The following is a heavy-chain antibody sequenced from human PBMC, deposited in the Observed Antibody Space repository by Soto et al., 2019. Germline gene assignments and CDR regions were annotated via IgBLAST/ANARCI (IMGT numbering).Heavy chain of an antibody. J-gene: IGHJ4*02. D-gene: IGHD2-8*01. CDR3: AMPSYCTNGVCSSDY. CDR1: GFTFSSYA. Sequence: GGSLRLSCAASGFTFSSYAMSWVRQAPGKGLEWVSAISGSGGSTYYADSVKGRFTISRDNSKNTLYLQMNSLRAEDTAVYYCAMPSYCTNGVCSSDYWGQGTLVTVSS. V-gene: IGHV3-23*01. CDR2: ISGSGGST.